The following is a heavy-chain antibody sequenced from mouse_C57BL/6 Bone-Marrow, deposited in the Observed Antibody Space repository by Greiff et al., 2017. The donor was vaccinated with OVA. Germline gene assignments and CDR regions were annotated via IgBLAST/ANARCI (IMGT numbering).Heavy chain of an antibody. D-gene: IGHD1-2*01. V-gene: IGHV5-12*01. J-gene: IGHJ2*01. CDR2: ISNGGGST. CDR3: ARRGYYGPFDY. CDR1: GFTFSDYY. Sequence: EVQVVESGGGLVQPGGSLKLSCAASGFTFSDYYMYWVRQTPEKRLEWVAYISNGGGSTYYPDTVKGRFTISRDNAKNTLYLQMSRLKSEDTAMYYCARRGYYGPFDYWGQGTTLTVSS.